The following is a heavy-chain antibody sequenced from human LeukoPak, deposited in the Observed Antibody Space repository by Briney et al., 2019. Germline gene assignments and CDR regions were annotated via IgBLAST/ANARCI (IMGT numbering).Heavy chain of an antibody. CDR3: ASLLIPDIDY. V-gene: IGHV3-30-3*01. CDR2: ISYDGSQK. D-gene: IGHD3-16*01. J-gene: IGHJ4*02. CDR1: GFTFSSYA. Sequence: GGSLRLSCAASGFTFSSYAMHWVRQAPGKGLQWVTVISYDGSQKYYADSVKGRYTISRDNSKNTLYLHMNSLRAEDTAVYYCASLLIPDIDYWGQGTLVTVSS.